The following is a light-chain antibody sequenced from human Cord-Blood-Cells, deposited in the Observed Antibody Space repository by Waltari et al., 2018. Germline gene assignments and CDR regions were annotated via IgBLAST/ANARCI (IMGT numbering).Light chain of an antibody. J-gene: IGLJ3*02. CDR2: EAS. CDR1: SRDLGGYNY. CDR3: SSYTSSSTSWV. Sequence: QSALTQPASVSGSPGQSLTISCPGTSRDLGGYNYVSWYPQHPVKATKLMIYEASNRPSGVSNRFSGAKSGNTASLTISGLQAEDEADYYCSSYTSSSTSWVFGGGTKLTVL. V-gene: IGLV2-14*01.